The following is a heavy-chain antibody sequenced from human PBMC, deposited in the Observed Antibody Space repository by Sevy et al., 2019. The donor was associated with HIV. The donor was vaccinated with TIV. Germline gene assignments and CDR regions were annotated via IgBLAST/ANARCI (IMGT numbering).Heavy chain of an antibody. CDR3: AMTRVAAAGRVR. J-gene: IGHJ4*02. V-gene: IGHV3-23*01. D-gene: IGHD6-13*01. CDR2: ISGSGGST. Sequence: GGCLRLSCSASGFTFSSYAMSWVRQAPGKGLEWVSAISGSGGSTYYADSVKGRFTISRDNSKNTLYLQMNSLRAEDTAVYYCAMTRVAAAGRVRWGQGTLVTVSS. CDR1: GFTFSSYA.